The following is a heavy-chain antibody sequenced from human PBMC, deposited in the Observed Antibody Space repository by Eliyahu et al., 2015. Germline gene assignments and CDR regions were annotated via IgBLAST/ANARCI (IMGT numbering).Heavy chain of an antibody. CDR1: GFSLSTSGMC. CDR2: IDWDDDK. J-gene: IGHJ5*02. V-gene: IGHV2-70*01. Sequence: QVTLRESGPALVKPTQTLTLTCTFSGFSLSTSGMCVSWIRQPPGKALEWLALIDWDDDKYYSTSLKTRLTISKDTSKNQVVLTMTNIDPVDTATYYCARMTRRGTVIDNWFDPWGQGTLVTVSS. CDR3: ARMTRRGTVIDNWFDP. D-gene: IGHD4-17*01.